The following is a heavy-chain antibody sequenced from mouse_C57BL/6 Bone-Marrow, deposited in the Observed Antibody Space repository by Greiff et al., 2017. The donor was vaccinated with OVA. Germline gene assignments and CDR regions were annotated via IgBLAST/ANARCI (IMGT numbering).Heavy chain of an antibody. J-gene: IGHJ4*01. CDR1: GFTFSDFY. CDR2: SRNKANDYTT. CDR3: ARDADEDYAMDY. V-gene: IGHV7-1*01. Sequence: EVQLVESGGGLVQSGRSLRLSCATSGFTFSDFYMEWVRQAPGKGLEWIAASRNKANDYTTEYSASVKGRFIVSRDTSQSILYLQMNALRAEDTAIYYCARDADEDYAMDYWGQGISVTVSS.